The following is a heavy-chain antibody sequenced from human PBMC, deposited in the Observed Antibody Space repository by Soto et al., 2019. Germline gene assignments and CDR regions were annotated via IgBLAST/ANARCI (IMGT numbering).Heavy chain of an antibody. CDR3: ATGNILTGESPATYY. J-gene: IGHJ4*02. CDR1: GYTFASYA. V-gene: IGHV1-3*01. D-gene: IGHD3-9*01. CDR2: INAGNGNT. Sequence: ASVKVSCKASGYTFASYAMHWVRQAPGQRLEWMGWINAGNGNTKYSQKFQGRVTITRDTSTSTAYMELSSLRSEDTAVYYCATGNILTGESPATYYCGLGTLVTISS.